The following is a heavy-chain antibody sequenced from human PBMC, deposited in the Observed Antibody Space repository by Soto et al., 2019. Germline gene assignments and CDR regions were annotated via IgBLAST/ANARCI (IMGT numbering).Heavy chain of an antibody. J-gene: IGHJ6*03. D-gene: IGHD4-17*01. CDR1: GFTVSSNY. V-gene: IGHV3-66*01. CDR2: IYSGGST. Sequence: GGSLRLSCAASGFTVSSNYMSWVRQAPGKGLEWVSVIYSGGSTYYADSVKGRFTISRDNSKNTLYLQMNSLRAEDTAVYYCARETDYGFDYYYYMDVWRKATTVTSP. CDR3: ARETDYGFDYYYYMDV.